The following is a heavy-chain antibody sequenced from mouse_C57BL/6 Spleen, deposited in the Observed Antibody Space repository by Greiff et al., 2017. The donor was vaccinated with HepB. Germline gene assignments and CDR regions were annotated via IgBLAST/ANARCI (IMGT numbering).Heavy chain of an antibody. CDR2: INPGSGGT. CDR3: ARSRNYYGSSIYWYFDV. V-gene: IGHV1-54*01. CDR1: GYAFTNYL. J-gene: IGHJ1*03. D-gene: IGHD1-1*01. Sequence: VQLQQSGAELVRPGTSVKVSCKASGYAFTNYLIEWVKQRPGQGLEWIGVINPGSGGTNYNEKFKGKATLTADKSSSTAYMQLSSLTSEDSAVYCCARSRNYYGSSIYWYFDVWGTGTTVTVSS.